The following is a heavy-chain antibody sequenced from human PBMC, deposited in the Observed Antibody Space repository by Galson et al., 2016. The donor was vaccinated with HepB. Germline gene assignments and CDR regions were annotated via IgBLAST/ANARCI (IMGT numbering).Heavy chain of an antibody. CDR3: ARDRGDGRRSRYHLNH. CDR1: GLSFQNYA. J-gene: IGHJ5*02. V-gene: IGHV3-30*04. Sequence: SLRLSCAVSGLSFQNYAVHWVRQAPGKGLEWVAFTSYDGSLTYYADSVKGRFTISRDKSKSALYLQMDSLRAEDTALYYCARDRGDGRRSRYHLNHWGQGTLVTVSS. D-gene: IGHD3-16*01. CDR2: TSYDGSLT.